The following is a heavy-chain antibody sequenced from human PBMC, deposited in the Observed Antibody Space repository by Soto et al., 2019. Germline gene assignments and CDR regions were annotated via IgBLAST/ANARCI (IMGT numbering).Heavy chain of an antibody. Sequence: ASVEVSCKASGYTFINHGLSWVRQAPGQGLEWMGWISGYNGYTNFAQKIQGRVTMTRDTSTSTAYMELRSLRSDDTAVYYCAREGYCTSTTCDTEKFFDFYGMDVWGQGTTVTVSS. CDR1: GYTFINHG. CDR2: ISGYNGYT. D-gene: IGHD2-2*01. J-gene: IGHJ6*02. V-gene: IGHV1-18*01. CDR3: AREGYCTSTTCDTEKFFDFYGMDV.